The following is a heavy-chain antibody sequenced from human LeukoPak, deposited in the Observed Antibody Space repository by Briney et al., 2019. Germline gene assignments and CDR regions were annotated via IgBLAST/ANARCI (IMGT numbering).Heavy chain of an antibody. V-gene: IGHV3-21*01. D-gene: IGHD3-10*01. CDR1: GFTFSSYS. CDR3: ARDRGDQANYYYYYGMDV. CDR2: ISSSSSYI. J-gene: IGHJ6*02. Sequence: GGSLRLSCAASGFTFSSYSMNWVRQAPGKGLEWVSSISSSSSYIYYADSVKGRFTISRDDAKNSLYLQMNSLRAEDTAVYYCARDRGDQANYYYYYGMDVWGQGTTVTVSS.